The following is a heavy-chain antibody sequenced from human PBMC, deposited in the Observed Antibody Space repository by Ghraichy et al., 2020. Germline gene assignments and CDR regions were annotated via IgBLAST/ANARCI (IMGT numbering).Heavy chain of an antibody. CDR1: GFTFDDYD. V-gene: IGHV3-9*01. Sequence: GGSLRLSCAVSGFTFDDYDMHWVRQAPGKGLEWVSGISWNSGRIGYADSVKGRFTISRDNAKNSLYLQMNSLRAEDTALYYCATLADCSSNSCYTGNYGMDVWGQGTTVTVSS. CDR3: ATLADCSSNSCYTGNYGMDV. D-gene: IGHD2-2*02. J-gene: IGHJ6*02. CDR2: ISWNSGRI.